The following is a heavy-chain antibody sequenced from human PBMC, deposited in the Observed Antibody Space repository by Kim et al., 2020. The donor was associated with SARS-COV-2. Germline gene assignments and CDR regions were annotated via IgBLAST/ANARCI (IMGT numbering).Heavy chain of an antibody. V-gene: IGHV4-39*01. D-gene: IGHD2-21*02. CDR1: GGSISSSSYY. CDR2: IYYSGST. CDR3: ARQSGAGGNSDFDY. J-gene: IGHJ4*01. Sequence: SETLSLTCTVSGGSISSSSYYWGWIRQPPGKGLEWIGSIYYSGSTYYNPSLKSRVTISVDTSKNQFSLKLSSVTAADTAVYYCARQSGAGGNSDFDYWG.